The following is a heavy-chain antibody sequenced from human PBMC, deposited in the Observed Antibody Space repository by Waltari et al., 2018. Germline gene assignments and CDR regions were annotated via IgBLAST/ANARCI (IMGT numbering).Heavy chain of an antibody. V-gene: IGHV3-21*01. CDR1: GFTFSSYS. J-gene: IGHJ3*02. CDR3: AKDTEIGQWLVLGAFDI. CDR2: ISSSSRYT. Sequence: EVQLVESGGGLVKPGGSLRRSCAASGFTFSSYSMKWVRQAPGKGLEWVSSISSSSRYTYYADSVKGRFTISRDNAKNSLYLQMNSLRAEDTAVYYCAKDTEIGQWLVLGAFDIWGQGTMVTVSS. D-gene: IGHD6-19*01.